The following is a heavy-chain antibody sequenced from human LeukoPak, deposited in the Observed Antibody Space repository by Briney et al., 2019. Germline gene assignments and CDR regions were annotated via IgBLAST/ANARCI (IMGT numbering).Heavy chain of an antibody. V-gene: IGHV3-23*01. CDR2: ISGSGGST. CDR1: GFTFSNHA. CDR3: AKGSHQDYYDILTGSSHYFQH. D-gene: IGHD3-9*01. Sequence: GSLRLSCAASGFTFSNHAMNWVRQAPGKGLEGVSAISGSGGSTYYADSVKGRFTISRDNSKNTLYLQMNSLRAEDTAVYYCAKGSHQDYYDILTGSSHYFQHWGQGTLVTVSS. J-gene: IGHJ1*01.